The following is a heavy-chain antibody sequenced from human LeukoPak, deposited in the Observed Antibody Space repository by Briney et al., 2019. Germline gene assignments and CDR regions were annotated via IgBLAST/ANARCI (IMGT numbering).Heavy chain of an antibody. Sequence: GASVKVSCKASGYTFTSYGISWVRQAPGQGLEWMGWISAYNGNTNYAQKLQGRVTMTTDTSTSTAYMELRSLRSDDTAVYYCARDNPDLRYFDWLLDAFDIWGQGTMVTVSS. D-gene: IGHD3-9*01. V-gene: IGHV1-18*01. CDR1: GYTFTSYG. CDR3: ARDNPDLRYFDWLLDAFDI. CDR2: ISAYNGNT. J-gene: IGHJ3*02.